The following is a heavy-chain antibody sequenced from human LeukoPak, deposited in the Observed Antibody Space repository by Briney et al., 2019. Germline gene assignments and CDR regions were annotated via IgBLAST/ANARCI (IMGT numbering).Heavy chain of an antibody. Sequence: ASVKVSCKASGYTFTSYGISWVRQAPGQGLEWMGWISAYNGNTNYAQKLQGRVTVTTDTSTSTAYMELRSLRSDDTAVYYCARAKVGASYFDYWGQGTLVTVSS. CDR1: GYTFTSYG. V-gene: IGHV1-18*01. CDR3: ARAKVGASYFDY. CDR2: ISAYNGNT. D-gene: IGHD1-26*01. J-gene: IGHJ4*02.